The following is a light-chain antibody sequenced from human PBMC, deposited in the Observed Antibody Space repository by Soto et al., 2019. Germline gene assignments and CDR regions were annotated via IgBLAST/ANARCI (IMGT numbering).Light chain of an antibody. CDR2: EVN. J-gene: IGLJ1*01. CDR1: SSDVGGSKY. CDR3: LAYAGRTTLV. V-gene: IGLV2-14*01. Sequence: QSVLTQPASVSGSPGQSITISCTGTSSDVGGSKYVSWYQQYPGEVPKLIISEVNQRPSGVPDRFSGSKSGNTASLTISGLQSEDEADYYCLAYAGRTTLVFGTGTKVTVL.